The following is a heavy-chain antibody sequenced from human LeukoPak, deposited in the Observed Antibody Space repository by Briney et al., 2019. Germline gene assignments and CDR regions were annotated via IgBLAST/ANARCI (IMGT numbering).Heavy chain of an antibody. CDR1: GFTSSSYA. CDR2: ISGSGGST. Sequence: GGSLRLSCAASGFTSSSYAMSWVRQAPGKGLEWVSAISGSGGSTYYADSVKGRFTISRDNSKNTLYLQMNSLRAVDTAVYYCAKGQHYYYYGMDVWGQGTTVTVSS. J-gene: IGHJ6*02. CDR3: AKGQHYYYYGMDV. V-gene: IGHV3-23*01.